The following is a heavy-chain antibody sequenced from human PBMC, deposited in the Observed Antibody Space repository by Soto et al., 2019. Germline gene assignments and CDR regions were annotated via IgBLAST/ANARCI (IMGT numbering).Heavy chain of an antibody. CDR3: ARTLFFCSRSTCPLDY. J-gene: IGHJ4*02. CDR1: GLTFSRYS. V-gene: IGHV3-21*01. CDR2: ISSSSSYI. Sequence: GGSLRLSCAASGLTFSRYSMNWVRQAPGKGLEWVSSISSSSSYIYYADSVKGRFAISRDNAKKSLYLQMNSLRAEDTAVYYCARTLFFCSRSTCPLDYWGQGTLVTVSS. D-gene: IGHD2-2*01.